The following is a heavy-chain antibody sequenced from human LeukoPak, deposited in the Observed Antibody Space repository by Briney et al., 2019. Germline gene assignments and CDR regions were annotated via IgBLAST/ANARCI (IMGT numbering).Heavy chain of an antibody. Sequence: GGSLRLSCAASGFTFSSYGMHWARQAPGKGLEWVAVISYDGSNKYYADSVKGRFTISRDNSKNTLYLQMNSLRAEDTAVYYCAKEAEYCSSTSCLAGWFDPWGQGTLVTVSS. J-gene: IGHJ5*02. CDR2: ISYDGSNK. D-gene: IGHD2-2*01. V-gene: IGHV3-30*18. CDR1: GFTFSSYG. CDR3: AKEAEYCSSTSCLAGWFDP.